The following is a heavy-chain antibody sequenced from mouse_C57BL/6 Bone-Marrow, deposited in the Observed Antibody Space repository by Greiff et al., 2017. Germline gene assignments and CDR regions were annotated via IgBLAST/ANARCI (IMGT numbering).Heavy chain of an antibody. Sequence: VQLQQSGPELVKPGASVKLSCKASGYTFTSYDINWVKQRPGPGLEWIGWIYPRDGSTKYNEKFQGKATLTVDTSSSTAYMELHSLTSEDSAVYFCARRWYGGFFDYWGQGTTRTVSS. CDR1: GYTFTSYD. V-gene: IGHV1-85*01. CDR2: IYPRDGST. D-gene: IGHD1-1*02. J-gene: IGHJ2*01. CDR3: ARRWYGGFFDY.